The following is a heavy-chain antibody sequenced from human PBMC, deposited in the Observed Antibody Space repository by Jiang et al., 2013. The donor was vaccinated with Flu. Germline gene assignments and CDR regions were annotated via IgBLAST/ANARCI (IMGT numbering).Heavy chain of an antibody. CDR3: TRVSGGAPVYYFDY. V-gene: IGHV1-18*01. Sequence: GAEVKKPGSSVKVSCETSGGTFSSYAISWVRQAPGQGLEWMGWISPYNGYTNYAQNLQGRVTLTIDTSTSVAYMELRSLRSDDTAVYYCTRVSGGAPVYYFDYWGQGALVTVSS. D-gene: IGHD2-8*02. CDR1: GGTFSSYA. J-gene: IGHJ4*02. CDR2: ISPYNGYT.